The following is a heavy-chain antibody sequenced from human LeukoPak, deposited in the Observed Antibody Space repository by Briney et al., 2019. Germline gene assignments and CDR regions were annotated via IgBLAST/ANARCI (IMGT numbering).Heavy chain of an antibody. V-gene: IGHV1-69*04. CDR2: IIPILGIA. J-gene: IGHJ5*02. CDR3: ARLRSSREFDP. D-gene: IGHD6-13*01. CDR1: GGTFSSYA. Sequence: ASVKVSCKASGGTFSSYAISWVRQAPGQGLEWMGRIIPILGIANYAQKFQGRVTITADKSTSTAYMELSSLRPEDTAVYYCARLRSSREFDPWGQGTLVTVSS.